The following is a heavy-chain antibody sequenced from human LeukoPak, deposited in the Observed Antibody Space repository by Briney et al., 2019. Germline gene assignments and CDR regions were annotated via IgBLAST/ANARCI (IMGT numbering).Heavy chain of an antibody. CDR1: GFTFSSDS. CDR2: ITRSSSSV. Sequence: GGSLRLSCAASGFTFSSDSMNWVRQAPGKGLEWVSYITRSSSSVYYADSVRGRFTISRDNAENSLYLQMNSLRAEDTAVYYCARGLQQLVRGFNYYFMDVWGKGTTVTVSS. J-gene: IGHJ6*03. CDR3: ARGLQQLVRGFNYYFMDV. V-gene: IGHV3-48*01. D-gene: IGHD6-13*01.